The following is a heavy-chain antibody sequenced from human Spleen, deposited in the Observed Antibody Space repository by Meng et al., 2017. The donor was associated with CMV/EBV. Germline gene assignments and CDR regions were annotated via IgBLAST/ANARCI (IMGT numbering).Heavy chain of an antibody. Sequence: GESLKISCAASGFTFIAYSMNWVRQAPGKGLEWLSSISSSSSYINYADSVKGRFTISRDNTKNSLYLQMNSLRAEDTAVYYCARDSSAVHNWLDSWGQGTLVTVSS. V-gene: IGHV3-21*01. CDR2: ISSSSSYI. D-gene: IGHD1-26*01. CDR3: ARDSSAVHNWLDS. J-gene: IGHJ5*01. CDR1: GFTFIAYS.